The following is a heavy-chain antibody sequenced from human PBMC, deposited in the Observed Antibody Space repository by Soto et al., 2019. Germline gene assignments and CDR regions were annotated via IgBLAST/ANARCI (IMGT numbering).Heavy chain of an antibody. J-gene: IGHJ4*02. V-gene: IGHV3-23*01. CDR3: AKAGGAAGTVDYFDY. CDR1: GFTFSNYA. CDR2: ISGSVGST. Sequence: PRGSLRLSCAASGFTFSNYAINWVRQSPGKGLEWVSVISGSVGSTYYADSVKGRFTITRDNSKNTLYLQMNSLRAEDTAVYYCAKAGGAAGTVDYFDYWGQGTLVTVPQ. D-gene: IGHD6-13*01.